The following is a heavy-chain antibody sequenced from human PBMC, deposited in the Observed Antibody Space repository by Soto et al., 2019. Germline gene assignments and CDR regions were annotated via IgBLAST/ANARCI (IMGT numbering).Heavy chain of an antibody. D-gene: IGHD6-13*01. J-gene: IGHJ3*02. CDR1: GFSLSTSGVG. CDR2: IFWNGDK. CDR3: AHRRGSSSTGGAFDI. V-gene: IGHV2-5*01. Sequence: SGPTLVNPTQTLTLTCTFSGFSLSTSGVGVGWIRQPPGKALECLAVIFWNGDKRYSPSLKTRLTITKDTSKNQVVLTLTNMDPVDTATYYCAHRRGSSSTGGAFDIWGQGTMVTVSS.